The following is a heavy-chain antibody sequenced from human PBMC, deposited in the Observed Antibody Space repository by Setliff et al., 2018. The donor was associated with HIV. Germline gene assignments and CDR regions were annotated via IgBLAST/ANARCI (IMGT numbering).Heavy chain of an antibody. CDR2: MNPNSGNT. CDR1: GYAFSTYD. CDR3: AIRREVVAAATTRRGLDI. D-gene: IGHD2-15*01. V-gene: IGHV1-8*02. Sequence: ASVKVSCQASGYAFSTYDINWVRQATGRGLEWMGWMNPNSGNTGYAQQFQGRITMTRNSSISTAYMDLSSLRSEDTAVYYCAIRREVVAAATTRRGLDIWGQGTMVTVSS. J-gene: IGHJ3*02.